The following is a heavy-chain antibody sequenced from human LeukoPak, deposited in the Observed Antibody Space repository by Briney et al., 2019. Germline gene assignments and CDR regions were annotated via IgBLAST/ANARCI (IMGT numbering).Heavy chain of an antibody. CDR2: IKKDGSEK. CDR3: ASGGWLEY. V-gene: IGHV3-7*01. J-gene: IGHJ4*02. D-gene: IGHD3-16*01. Sequence: RGSLRLSCAASGFTFISYWMSWVRQAPGKGLEWVAKIKKDGSEKYYVDSVKGRFTISRDNAKNSVYLQMNSLRAEDTAVYYCASGGWLEYWGQGTLVTVSS. CDR1: GFTFISYW.